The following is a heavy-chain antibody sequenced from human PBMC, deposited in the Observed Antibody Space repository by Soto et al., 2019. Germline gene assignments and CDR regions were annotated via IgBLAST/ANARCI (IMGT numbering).Heavy chain of an antibody. CDR1: GGTFSSYA. CDR3: ARDRTDYDIFGY. J-gene: IGHJ4*02. Sequence: APVKVSCKASGGTFSSYAISWVRQAPGQGLEWMGGIIPIFGTANYAQKFQGRVTVTADESTSTAYMELSSLRSEDTAVYYCARDRTDYDIFGYWGQGTLVTVSS. D-gene: IGHD3-9*01. V-gene: IGHV1-69*13. CDR2: IIPIFGTA.